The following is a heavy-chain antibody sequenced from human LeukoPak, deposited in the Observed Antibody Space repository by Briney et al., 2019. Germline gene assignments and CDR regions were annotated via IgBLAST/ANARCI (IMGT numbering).Heavy chain of an antibody. V-gene: IGHV3-64*01. CDR2: INFNGGST. J-gene: IGHJ4*02. CDR1: GFTFSNYG. CDR3: ARATTGNWNDNGCFDY. D-gene: IGHD1-20*01. Sequence: GGSLRLSCEASGFTFSNYGMHWVRQAPGKGLEYVSGINFNGGSTYYANSVRGRFTISRDNSKNTLYLQVGSPSAEDMAVYYCARATTGNWNDNGCFDYWGQGTLVTVST.